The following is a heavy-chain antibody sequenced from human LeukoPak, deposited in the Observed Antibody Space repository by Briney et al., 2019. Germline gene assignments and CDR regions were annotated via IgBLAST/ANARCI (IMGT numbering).Heavy chain of an antibody. J-gene: IGHJ5*02. CDR3: ARGRLSYYYDSRGWFDP. CDR2: INHSGST. CDR1: GGSFSGYY. Sequence: SETLSLTCAVYGGSFSGYYWSWIRQPPGKGLEWFGEINHSGSTNYNPSLKSRVTISVDTSKNQFSLKLSSVTAADTAVYYCARGRLSYYYDSRGWFDPWGQGTLVTVSS. V-gene: IGHV4-34*01. D-gene: IGHD3-22*01.